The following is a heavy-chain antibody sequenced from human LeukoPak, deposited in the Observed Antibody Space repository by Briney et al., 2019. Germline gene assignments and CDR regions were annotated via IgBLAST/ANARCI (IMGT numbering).Heavy chain of an antibody. V-gene: IGHV4-38-2*02. Sequence: SETLSLTCTVSGYSISRDYYWGWIRQPPGKGLEWIGSIHHSGSTYYNPPLKSRVTISVDTSKNQFSLKLSSVTAADTAVYYCARDVNPDYWGQGTLVTVSS. CDR3: ARDVNPDY. J-gene: IGHJ4*02. CDR1: GYSISRDYY. CDR2: IHHSGST.